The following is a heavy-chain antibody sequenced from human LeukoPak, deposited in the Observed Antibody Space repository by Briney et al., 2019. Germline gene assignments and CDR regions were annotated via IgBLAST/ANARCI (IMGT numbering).Heavy chain of an antibody. CDR2: ISAYNGNT. CDR1: GYTFTSYG. D-gene: IGHD4-17*01. Sequence: GASVKVSCKASGYTFTSYGISWVRQAPGQGLEWMGWISAYNGNTNYAQKLQGRVTMTTDTSTSTAYMELRSLRSDDTAVYCCARVSYGDYVVAWFDPWGQGTLVTVSS. CDR3: ARVSYGDYVVAWFDP. J-gene: IGHJ5*02. V-gene: IGHV1-18*01.